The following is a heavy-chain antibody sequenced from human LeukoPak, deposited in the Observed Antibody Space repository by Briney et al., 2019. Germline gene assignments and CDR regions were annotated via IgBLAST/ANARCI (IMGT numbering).Heavy chain of an antibody. CDR3: ARVSGYSGYDWFDY. V-gene: IGHV4-4*02. D-gene: IGHD5-12*01. CDR1: GGSISSSNW. Sequence: SGTLSLTCGVSGGSISSSNWWSWFRQPPGKGLEWIGEIHHSGSTNYNPSLKSRVTISVDKSKNKVSLKLNSVTAADTAVYYCARVSGYSGYDWFDYWGQGTLVTVSS. CDR2: IHHSGST. J-gene: IGHJ4*02.